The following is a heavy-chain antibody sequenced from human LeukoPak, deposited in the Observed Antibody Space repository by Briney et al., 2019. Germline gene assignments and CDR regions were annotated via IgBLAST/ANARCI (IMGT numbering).Heavy chain of an antibody. Sequence: GGSLRLSCTVSGFTLSSYEMSWIRQAPGQGLEWVARIKSKTDGETTDYAAPVKGRFTISRDDSKNTLYLQMNSLKTEDTAVYYCTTDYYDYVWGSYRPDYWGQGTLVTVSS. J-gene: IGHJ4*02. CDR1: GFTLSSYE. D-gene: IGHD3-16*02. CDR3: TTDYYDYVWGSYRPDY. CDR2: IKSKTDGETT. V-gene: IGHV3-15*01.